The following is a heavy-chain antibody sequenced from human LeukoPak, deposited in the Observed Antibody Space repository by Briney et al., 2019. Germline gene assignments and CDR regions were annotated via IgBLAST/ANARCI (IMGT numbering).Heavy chain of an antibody. CDR2: IRYDGSKN. CDR3: AKDKDPWKGTSIPDFDC. CDR1: GFTFSSFG. Sequence: GGSLRLSCAASGFTFSSFGMHWVRQAPGKGLEWVAFIRYDGSKNYYADSVKGRFTVSRDNSKNTLYLQMNSVRGEDTAVYYCAKDKDPWKGTSIPDFDCWGQGTLVTVSS. V-gene: IGHV3-30*02. J-gene: IGHJ4*02. D-gene: IGHD2-2*01.